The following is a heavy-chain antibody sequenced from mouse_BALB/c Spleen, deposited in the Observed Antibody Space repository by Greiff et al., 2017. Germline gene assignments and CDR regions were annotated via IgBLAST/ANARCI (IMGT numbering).Heavy chain of an antibody. V-gene: IGHV5-6-3*01. J-gene: IGHJ2*01. CDR1: GFTFSSYG. Sequence: DVMLVESGGGLVQPGGSLKLSCAASGFTFSSYGMSWVRQTPDKRLELVATINSNGGSTYYPDSVKGRFTISRDNAKNTLYLQMSSLKSEDTAMYYCARNYYGYEDYWGQGTTLTVSS. D-gene: IGHD1-2*01. CDR3: ARNYYGYEDY. CDR2: INSNGGST.